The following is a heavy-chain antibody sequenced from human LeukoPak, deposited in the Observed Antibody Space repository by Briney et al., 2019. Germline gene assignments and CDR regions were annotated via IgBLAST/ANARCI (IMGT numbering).Heavy chain of an antibody. D-gene: IGHD5/OR15-5a*01. J-gene: IGHJ3*02. CDR2: IYYSGST. CDR1: GGSISSYY. CDR3: ARHLRLRPGSAFDI. Sequence: SETLSLICTVSGGSISSYYWSWIRQPPGKGLEWFGYIYYSGSTNYNPSLKSRVTISVDTSKNQFSLKLSSVTAADTAVYYCARHLRLRPGSAFDIWGQGTMVTVSS. V-gene: IGHV4-59*08.